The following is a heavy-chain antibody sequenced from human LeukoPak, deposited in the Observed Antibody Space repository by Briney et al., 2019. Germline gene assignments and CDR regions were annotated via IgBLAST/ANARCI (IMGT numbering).Heavy chain of an antibody. V-gene: IGHV3-73*01. Sequence: GGSLRLSCAASGFTFSSYAMHWVRQASGKGLEWVGRIRSKANSYATAYAASVKGRFTISKDDSKNTAYLQMNSLKTEDTAVYYCTRLGGWGQGTLVTVSS. CDR2: IRSKANSYAT. J-gene: IGHJ4*02. CDR3: TRLGG. D-gene: IGHD2-15*01. CDR1: GFTFSSYA.